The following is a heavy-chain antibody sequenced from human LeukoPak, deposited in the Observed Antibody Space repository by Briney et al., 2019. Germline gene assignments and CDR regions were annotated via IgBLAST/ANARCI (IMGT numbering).Heavy chain of an antibody. CDR1: GGSISSYY. Sequence: SETLSLTCTVSGGSISSYYWSWIRQPTGKGLEWIGYIYYSGSTNYNPSLKSRVTISVDTSKNQFSLKLSSVTAADTAVYYCARDYCSGDSCYPWYFDFWGRGTLVAVSS. CDR2: IYYSGST. V-gene: IGHV4-59*01. D-gene: IGHD2-15*01. CDR3: ARDYCSGDSCYPWYFDF. J-gene: IGHJ2*01.